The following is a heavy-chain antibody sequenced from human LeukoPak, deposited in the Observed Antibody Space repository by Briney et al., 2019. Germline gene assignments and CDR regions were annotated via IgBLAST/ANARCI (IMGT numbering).Heavy chain of an antibody. J-gene: IGHJ3*02. CDR3: ARDYLALLGGAPYDAFDI. Sequence: GGPLRLSCAASGFTFSSYSMNWVRQAPGKGLEWVSYISSSSSTIYYADSVKGRFTISRDNAKNSLYLQMNSLRAEDTAVYYCARDYLALLGGAPYDAFDIWGQGTMVTVSS. CDR1: GFTFSSYS. V-gene: IGHV3-48*01. D-gene: IGHD1-26*01. CDR2: ISSSSSTI.